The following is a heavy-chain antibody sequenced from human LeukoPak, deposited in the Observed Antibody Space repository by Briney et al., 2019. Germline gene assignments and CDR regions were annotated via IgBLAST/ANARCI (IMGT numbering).Heavy chain of an antibody. J-gene: IGHJ4*02. CDR1: GFTFSTYG. Sequence: GGSLRLSCAASGFTFSTYGMHWVRQAPGKGLEWVAFIRYDGSIENYTDSVKGRFTISRDNSKNTVYLQMNSLRTEDTAIYYCTKVMEQQLVSTDYWGQGTLVTVSS. CDR3: TKVMEQQLVSTDY. V-gene: IGHV3-30*02. D-gene: IGHD1-1*01. CDR2: IRYDGSIE.